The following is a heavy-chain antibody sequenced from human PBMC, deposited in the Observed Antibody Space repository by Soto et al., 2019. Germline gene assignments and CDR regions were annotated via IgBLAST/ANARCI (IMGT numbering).Heavy chain of an antibody. CDR2: INPNSGGT. D-gene: IGHD3-3*01. CDR3: ASQYYDFWSGPRRNGMDV. Sequence: AASVKVSCKASGYTFTGYYMHWVRQAPGQGLEWMGWINPNSGGTNYAQKFQGRVTMTRDTSISTAYMELSRLRSDDTAVYYCASQYYDFWSGPRRNGMDVWGQGTTVTVSS. V-gene: IGHV1-2*02. CDR1: GYTFTGYY. J-gene: IGHJ6*02.